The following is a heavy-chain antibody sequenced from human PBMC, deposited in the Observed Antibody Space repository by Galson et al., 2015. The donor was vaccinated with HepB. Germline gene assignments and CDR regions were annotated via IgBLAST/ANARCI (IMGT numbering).Heavy chain of an antibody. CDR1: GFIFTHYG. J-gene: IGHJ6*02. CDR2: IWYDGSKK. V-gene: IGHV3-33*07. CDR3: ARGLIWSGPPYHYGLDV. Sequence: SLRLSCAASGFIFTHYGMYWVRQAPGKGLEWAAVIWYDGSKKYYADSVKGRFTISRDNSKNTLYLQMNSLRAEDTAVYYCARGLIWSGPPYHYGLDVWGQGTTVTVSS. D-gene: IGHD3-3*01.